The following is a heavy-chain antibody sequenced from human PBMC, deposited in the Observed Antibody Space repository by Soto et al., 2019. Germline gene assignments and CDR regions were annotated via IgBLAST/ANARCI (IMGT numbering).Heavy chain of an antibody. CDR1: GGTFSSYA. CDR3: ARGVSAYYYDTTGYSTPYDFDY. CDR2: IIPIFDTP. D-gene: IGHD3-22*01. J-gene: IGHJ4*02. V-gene: IGHV1-69*06. Sequence: QVQLVQSGAEVKKPGSSVRVSCKTSGGTFSSYAISWVRQAPGQGLVWMGGIIPIFDTPNYAQRFLGRVTITADKSTSTAYMELSSLTSEETAVYYCARGVSAYYYDTTGYSTPYDFDYWGQGTLVTVSS.